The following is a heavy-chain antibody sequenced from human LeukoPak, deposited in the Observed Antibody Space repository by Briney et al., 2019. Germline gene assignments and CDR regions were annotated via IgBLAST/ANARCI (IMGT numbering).Heavy chain of an antibody. CDR1: SFSTYG. V-gene: IGHV4-39*01. J-gene: IGHJ5*02. CDR3: ARRINYYDSSGYYPGTNWFDP. CDR2: IYYSGST. D-gene: IGHD3-22*01. Sequence: SFSTYGMHWVRQPPGKGLEWIGSIYYSGSTYYNPSLKSRVTISVDTSKNQFSLKLSSVTAADTAVYYCARRINYYDSSGYYPGTNWFDPWGQGTLVTVSS.